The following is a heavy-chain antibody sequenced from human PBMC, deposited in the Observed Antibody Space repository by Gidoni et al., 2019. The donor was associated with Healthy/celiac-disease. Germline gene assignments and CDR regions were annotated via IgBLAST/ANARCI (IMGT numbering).Heavy chain of an antibody. CDR1: GFTFSSYA. Sequence: EVQLLESGGGLVQPGGSLRLSCAASGFTFSSYAMSCVRQAPGKGLEWVSAISGSGGSTYYADSVKGRFTISRDNSKNTLYLQMNSLRAEDTAVYYCAKAMTYYDSSGYYPPGYAFDIWGQGTMVTVSS. V-gene: IGHV3-23*01. J-gene: IGHJ3*02. CDR2: ISGSGGST. D-gene: IGHD3-22*01. CDR3: AKAMTYYDSSGYYPPGYAFDI.